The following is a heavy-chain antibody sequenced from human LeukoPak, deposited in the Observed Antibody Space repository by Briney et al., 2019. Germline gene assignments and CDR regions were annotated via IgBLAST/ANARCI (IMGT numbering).Heavy chain of an antibody. CDR1: GGSISSGDYY. D-gene: IGHD4-17*01. J-gene: IGHJ4*02. CDR3: ARGSYGDYVSSDY. Sequence: PSETLSLTCTVSGGSISSGDYYWSWIRQPPGKGLEWIGYIYYSGSTYHNPSLKSRVTISVDTSKNQFSLKLSSVTAADTAVYYCARGSYGDYVSSDYWGQGTLVTVSS. V-gene: IGHV4-30-4*01. CDR2: IYYSGST.